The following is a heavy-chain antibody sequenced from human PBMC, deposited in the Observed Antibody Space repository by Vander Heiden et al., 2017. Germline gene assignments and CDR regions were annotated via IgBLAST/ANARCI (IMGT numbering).Heavy chain of an antibody. CDR2: ITWNSGSI. D-gene: IGHD1-1*01. Sequence: EVQLVESGGGVVPPARSLRLSCAASGFTFEGYAMHWFRQAQGKGLGWVSGITWNSGSIAYADSVKGRFTISRDNAKNSLYLQMNSLRVEDTAVYYCAKDMRGNSYYGMDVWGQGTTVTVSS. CDR1: GFTFEGYA. CDR3: AKDMRGNSYYGMDV. V-gene: IGHV3-9*01. J-gene: IGHJ6*02.